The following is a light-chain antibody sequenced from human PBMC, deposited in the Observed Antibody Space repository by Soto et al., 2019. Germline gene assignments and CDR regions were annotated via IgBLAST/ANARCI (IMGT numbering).Light chain of an antibody. Sequence: EILLTQSPATLSLSPGERATLSCRASQSVSSYLLWCQQKPGQAPRLLIYDASNRATGIPARFSGSGSGTDFTLTISSLEPEDFAVYYCQHRSSWPLTFGGGTKVEIK. CDR2: DAS. CDR1: QSVSSY. V-gene: IGKV3-11*01. J-gene: IGKJ4*01. CDR3: QHRSSWPLT.